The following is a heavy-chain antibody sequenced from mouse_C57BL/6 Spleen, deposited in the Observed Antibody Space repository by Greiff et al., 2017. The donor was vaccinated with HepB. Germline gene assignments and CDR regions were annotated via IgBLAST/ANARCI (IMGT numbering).Heavy chain of an antibody. CDR1: GYTFTDYY. Sequence: EVQLQQSGPVLVKPGASVKMSCKASGYTFTDYYMNWVKQSHGKSLEWIGVINPYNGGTSYNQKFKGKATLTVDKSSSTAYMELNSLTSEDSAVYYCARSQNYGSSPYWYFDVWGTGTTVTVAS. CDR2: INPYNGGT. J-gene: IGHJ1*03. V-gene: IGHV1-19*01. D-gene: IGHD1-1*01. CDR3: ARSQNYGSSPYWYFDV.